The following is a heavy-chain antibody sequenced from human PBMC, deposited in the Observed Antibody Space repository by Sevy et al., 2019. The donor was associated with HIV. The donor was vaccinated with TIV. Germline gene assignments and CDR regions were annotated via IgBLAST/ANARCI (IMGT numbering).Heavy chain of an antibody. Sequence: GGSLRLSCAASGFTVSSNYMSWVRQAPGKGLEWVSVIYSGGSTYYADSVKGRFTISRDNSKNTLYLQMNSLRAEDTAVDYCARDLGSSGYYPWGQGTLVTVSS. V-gene: IGHV3-53*01. CDR1: GFTVSSNY. D-gene: IGHD3-22*01. CDR3: ARDLGSSGYYP. CDR2: IYSGGST. J-gene: IGHJ5*02.